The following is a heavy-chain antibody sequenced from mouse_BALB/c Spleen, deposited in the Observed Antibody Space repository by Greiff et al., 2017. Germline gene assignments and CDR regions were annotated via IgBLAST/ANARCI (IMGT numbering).Heavy chain of an antibody. CDR1: GYAFTNYL. J-gene: IGHJ4*01. Sequence: VQLQESGAELVRPGTSVKVSCKASGYAFTNYLIEWVKQRPGQGLEWIGVINPGSGGTNYNEKFKGKATLTADQSSSTAYMQLSSLTSDDSAVYFCARGGWPFFYAMDYWGQGTSVTVSS. CDR3: ARGGWPFFYAMDY. D-gene: IGHD1-1*02. CDR2: INPGSGGT. V-gene: IGHV1-54*01.